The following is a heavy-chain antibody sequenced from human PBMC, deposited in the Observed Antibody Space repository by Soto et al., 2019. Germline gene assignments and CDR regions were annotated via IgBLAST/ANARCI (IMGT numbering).Heavy chain of an antibody. Sequence: GALRLSCAASGLSVSSKSMSWVRQPPGKGLEWVSVIYSGGNTYYSDSVKGRFTISRDNSKNTLSLQMNSLRAEDTAVYYCARGGSVDAFDVWGQGTLVTVSS. J-gene: IGHJ3*01. CDR3: ARGGSVDAFDV. D-gene: IGHD6-19*01. CDR1: GLSVSSKS. V-gene: IGHV3-66*01. CDR2: IYSGGNT.